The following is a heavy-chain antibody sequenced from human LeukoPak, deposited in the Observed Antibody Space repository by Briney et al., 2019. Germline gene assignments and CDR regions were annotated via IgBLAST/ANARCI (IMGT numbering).Heavy chain of an antibody. Sequence: PGGSLRLSCAASGFTFSSSEMNWVRQAPGKGLEWVSYISSSGTTIYYADSVKGRFTISRDNAKNSLYLQMNSLRAGDTAVYYCAREGNTYYDFWSGYPLDYMDVWGKGTTVTVSS. D-gene: IGHD3-3*01. CDR1: GFTFSSSE. CDR2: ISSSGTTI. CDR3: AREGNTYYDFWSGYPLDYMDV. J-gene: IGHJ6*03. V-gene: IGHV3-48*03.